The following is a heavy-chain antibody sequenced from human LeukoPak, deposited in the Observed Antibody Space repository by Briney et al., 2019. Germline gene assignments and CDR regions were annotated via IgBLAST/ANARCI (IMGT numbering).Heavy chain of an antibody. CDR1: GFDFTGNH. D-gene: IGHD3-10*01. Sequence: GGSLGLSCAASGFDFTGNHMNWVRQVPGKGLEWLSYISASSRTIHYADSVKGRFTVSRDNAENSLYLQMDSLRVEDTAIYYCAKSRGWFEVLDVWGQGTLVTVSS. CDR2: ISASSRTI. V-gene: IGHV3-48*04. J-gene: IGHJ3*01. CDR3: AKSRGWFEVLDV.